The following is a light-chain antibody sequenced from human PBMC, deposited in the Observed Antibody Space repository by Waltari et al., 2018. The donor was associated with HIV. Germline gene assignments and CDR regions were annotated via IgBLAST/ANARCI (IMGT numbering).Light chain of an antibody. CDR3: QAYDSSLSGWV. Sequence: QSVLTQPPSVSGAPGQRVTISCPGSSSNIGAGFDVHWYQQLPGTAPRLLIYGNNNRPSGVPDRFSGSKSGTSASLAITGLQAEDEADYDCQAYDSSLSGWVFGGRTKLTVL. CDR1: SSNIGAGFD. CDR2: GNN. J-gene: IGLJ3*02. V-gene: IGLV1-40*01.